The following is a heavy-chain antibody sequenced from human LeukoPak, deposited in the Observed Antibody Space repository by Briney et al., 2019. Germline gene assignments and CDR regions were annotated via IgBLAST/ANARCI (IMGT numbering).Heavy chain of an antibody. J-gene: IGHJ5*02. Sequence: GASVKVSCKASGGTFSSYAISWVRQAPGQGLEWMGGIIPIFGTANYAQKFQGRVTITADESTSAAYMELSSLRSEDTAVYYCARCSGWELVLSWFDPWGQGTLVTVSS. CDR1: GGTFSSYA. V-gene: IGHV1-69*13. D-gene: IGHD1-26*01. CDR3: ARCSGWELVLSWFDP. CDR2: IIPIFGTA.